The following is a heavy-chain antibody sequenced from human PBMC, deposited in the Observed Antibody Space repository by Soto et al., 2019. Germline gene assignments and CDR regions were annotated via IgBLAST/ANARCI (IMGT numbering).Heavy chain of an antibody. V-gene: IGHV4-30-2*01. CDR3: ARSPYYYDSSGYYYEAYFDY. CDR1: GGPISSGGYS. CDR2: IYHSGST. D-gene: IGHD3-22*01. J-gene: IGHJ4*02. Sequence: SETLSLTCAVSGGPISSGGYSWSWIRQPPGKGLEWIGYIYHSGSTYYNPSLKSRVTISVDRSKNQFSLKLSSVTAADTAVYYCARSPYYYDSSGYYYEAYFDYWGQGTLVTVSS.